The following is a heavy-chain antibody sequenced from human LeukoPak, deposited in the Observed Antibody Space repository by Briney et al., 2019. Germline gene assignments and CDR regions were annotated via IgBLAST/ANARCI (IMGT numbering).Heavy chain of an antibody. Sequence: EASVKVSCKASGGTFSSYAISWVRQAPGQGLEWMGGIIPIFGTANYAQKFRGRVTITTDESTSTAYMELSSLRSEDTAVYHCARAYCGGDCPKEYFQHWGQGTLVTVSS. D-gene: IGHD2-21*02. CDR3: ARAYCGGDCPKEYFQH. J-gene: IGHJ1*01. CDR2: IIPIFGTA. CDR1: GGTFSSYA. V-gene: IGHV1-69*05.